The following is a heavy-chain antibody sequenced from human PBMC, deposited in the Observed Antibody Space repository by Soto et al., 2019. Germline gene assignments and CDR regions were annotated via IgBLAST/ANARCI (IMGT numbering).Heavy chain of an antibody. V-gene: IGHV4-34*01. CDR3: ARGIGYCSSINCYSSRRLRFDS. D-gene: IGHD2-2*01. J-gene: IGHJ4*02. Sequence: QVQLQQWGAGLLKPSETLSLTCAVYGGSFSGYYWTWIRQSPEKGLEWIGEVNHSGTTYYNPSLKTRVTISVHTPKNHFSLKMSSVTAADTAVYYCARGIGYCSSINCYSSRRLRFDSWGQGTLVTVSS. CDR2: VNHSGTT. CDR1: GGSFSGYY.